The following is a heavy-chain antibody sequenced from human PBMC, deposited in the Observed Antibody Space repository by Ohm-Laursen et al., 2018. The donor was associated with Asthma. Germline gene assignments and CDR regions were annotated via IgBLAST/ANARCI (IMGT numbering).Heavy chain of an antibody. CDR1: GYTFSSYS. Sequence: SLRLSRSASGYTFSSYSIHWVRQIPGKGLEWVAAISTASSFIYYADSVRGRFTTSRDNARNSVYLQMNSLRAEDTALYYCARIGPEWELPGREYSLHHWGEGTLVTVSS. D-gene: IGHD1-26*01. V-gene: IGHV3-21*01. CDR3: ARIGPEWELPGREYSLHH. J-gene: IGHJ1*01. CDR2: ISTASSFI.